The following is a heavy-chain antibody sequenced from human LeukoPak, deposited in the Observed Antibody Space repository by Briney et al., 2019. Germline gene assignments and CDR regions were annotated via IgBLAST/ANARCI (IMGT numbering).Heavy chain of an antibody. CDR2: IRYDGSNK. V-gene: IGHV3-30*02. J-gene: IGHJ4*02. CDR1: GFTFSSYG. CDR3: AKDGGRYGDYVPRYFDY. Sequence: GGSLRLSCAASGFTFSSYGMHWVRQAPGKGLEWVAFIRYDGSNKYYADSVKGRFTISRDNSKNTLYLQMNSLRAEDTAVYYCAKDGGRYGDYVPRYFDYWGQGTLVTVSS. D-gene: IGHD4-17*01.